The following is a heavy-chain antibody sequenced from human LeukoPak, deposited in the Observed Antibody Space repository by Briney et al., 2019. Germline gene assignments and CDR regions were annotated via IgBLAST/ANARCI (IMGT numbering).Heavy chain of an antibody. Sequence: PSETLSLTCAVSGYYISSGYYWGWIRQRPGKGLEWIGSIYHSGSTYYNPSLKRRVTISVDTSKNQFSLKLSSVTAADTAVYYCARHSLLPGAYWGQGTLVTVSS. CDR2: IYHSGST. D-gene: IGHD2-15*01. J-gene: IGHJ4*02. CDR3: ARHSLLPGAY. CDR1: GYYISSGYY. V-gene: IGHV4-38-2*01.